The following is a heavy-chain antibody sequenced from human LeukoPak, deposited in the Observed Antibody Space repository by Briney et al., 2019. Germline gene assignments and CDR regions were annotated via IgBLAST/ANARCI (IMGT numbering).Heavy chain of an antibody. Sequence: ASVKVSRKASGYTFTSYYMHWVRQAPGQGLEWMGIINPSGGSTSYAQKFQGRVTMTRDMSTSTVYMELSSLRSEDTAVYYCARAYGSGSYLDYWGQGTLVTVSS. CDR3: ARAYGSGSYLDY. V-gene: IGHV1-46*01. CDR1: GYTFTSYY. CDR2: INPSGGST. D-gene: IGHD3-10*01. J-gene: IGHJ4*02.